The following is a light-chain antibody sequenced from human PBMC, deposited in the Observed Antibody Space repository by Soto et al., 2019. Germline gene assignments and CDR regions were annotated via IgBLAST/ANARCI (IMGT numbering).Light chain of an antibody. CDR1: QSISTW. Sequence: DIQMTQSPSTLSASVGDRVTITCRASQSISTWLAWYQQKPGKAPKLLIYKASSLESGVPSRFSGSGSGTEFTLTISSLQPDDFASDYWQQYKSVSLLTFGGGTKVEIK. V-gene: IGKV1-5*03. CDR2: KAS. J-gene: IGKJ4*01. CDR3: QQYKSVSLLT.